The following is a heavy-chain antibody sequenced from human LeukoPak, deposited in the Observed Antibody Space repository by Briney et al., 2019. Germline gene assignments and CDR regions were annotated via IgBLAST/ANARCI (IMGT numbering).Heavy chain of an antibody. D-gene: IGHD3-9*01. CDR1: GGSISSGSYY. V-gene: IGHV4-61*02. J-gene: IGHJ5*02. CDR2: IYTSGST. CDR3: ARERAHYDILPRWFDP. Sequence: SETLSLTCTVSGGSISSGSYYWSWIRQPAEKGLEWIGRIYTSGSTNYNPSLKSRVTISLDTSKNQFSLKLSSVTAADTAVYYCARERAHYDILPRWFDPWGQGTLVTVSS.